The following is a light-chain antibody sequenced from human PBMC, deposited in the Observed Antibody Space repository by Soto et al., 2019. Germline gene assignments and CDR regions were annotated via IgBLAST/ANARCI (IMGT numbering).Light chain of an antibody. J-gene: IGKJ2*01. CDR3: QPYNSSSYI. CDR1: QTVSSTY. CDR2: GAS. V-gene: IGKV3-20*01. Sequence: EIVLTQSPGTLSLSPGERATLSCRASQTVSSTYLGWYQQKPGQAPRPLIYGASSRATIIPHRFTGCGSGTDFSPTIARQEPEDLVLSYCQPYNSSSYIFVRGSKLQ.